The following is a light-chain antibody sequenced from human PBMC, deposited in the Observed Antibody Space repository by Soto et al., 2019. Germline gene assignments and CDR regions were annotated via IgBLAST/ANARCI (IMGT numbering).Light chain of an antibody. V-gene: IGLV2-14*01. Sequence: QSALTQPASVSGSPGQSITISCTGTSSDVGAYNYVSWYQQHPGKAPKLMIYDVSHRPSGVSHRFSGSKSGNTASLTISGLQAEDEAHYYCGSSTTSSNYVFGTGTKVTVL. CDR1: SSDVGAYNY. J-gene: IGLJ1*01. CDR2: DVS. CDR3: GSSTTSSNYV.